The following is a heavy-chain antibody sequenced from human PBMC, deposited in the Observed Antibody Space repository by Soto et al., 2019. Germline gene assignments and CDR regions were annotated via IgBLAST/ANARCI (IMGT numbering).Heavy chain of an antibody. D-gene: IGHD2-15*01. CDR3: ARDLVVVDARGWFDP. CDR1: CGSFSGYY. CDR2: INHSGST. Sequence: PSETLSLTCAVYCGSFSGYYWSWIRQPPGKGLEWIGEINHSGSTNYNPSLKSRVTISVDTSKNQFSLKLSSVTAADTAVYYCARDLVVVDARGWFDPWGQGTLVTVSS. J-gene: IGHJ5*02. V-gene: IGHV4-34*01.